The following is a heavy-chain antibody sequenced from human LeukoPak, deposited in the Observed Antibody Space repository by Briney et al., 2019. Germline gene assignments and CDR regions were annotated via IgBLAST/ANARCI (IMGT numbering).Heavy chain of an antibody. V-gene: IGHV1-8*01. Sequence: ASVKVSCKASGYTFTSCDINWVRQATGQGLEWMGWMNPNSGNTGYGQSLQGRITMTRDISIGKAYMELSNLTSEDTAIYYCTRGSSGRRDNWGQGTLVTVSA. J-gene: IGHJ4*02. CDR1: GYTFTSCD. D-gene: IGHD6-19*01. CDR3: TRGSSGRRDN. CDR2: MNPNSGNT.